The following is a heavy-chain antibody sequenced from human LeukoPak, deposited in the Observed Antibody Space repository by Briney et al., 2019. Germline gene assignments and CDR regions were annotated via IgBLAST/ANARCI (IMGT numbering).Heavy chain of an antibody. J-gene: IGHJ6*02. Sequence: GGSLRLSCAASGFTFSNYGMHWVRQAPGKGLEWVTIISYDGTNKYYAGSVKGRFTISRDNSKNTLYLQMNSLRVEDTAVYYCAGGTFCGAGSCSGMDVWGQGTTVTV. D-gene: IGHD2-15*01. CDR2: ISYDGTNK. V-gene: IGHV3-30*03. CDR1: GFTFSNYG. CDR3: AGGTFCGAGSCSGMDV.